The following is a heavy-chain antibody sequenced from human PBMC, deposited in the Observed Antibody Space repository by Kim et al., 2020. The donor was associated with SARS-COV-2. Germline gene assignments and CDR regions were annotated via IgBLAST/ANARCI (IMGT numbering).Heavy chain of an antibody. V-gene: IGHV1-24*01. CDR3: ATDQKKRITIFGVATGY. J-gene: IGHJ4*02. CDR2: FDPEDGET. CDR1: GYTLTELS. D-gene: IGHD3-3*01. Sequence: ASVKVSCKVSGYTLTELSMHWVRQAPGKGLEWMGGFDPEDGETIYAQKFQGRVTMTEDTSTDTAYMELSSLRSEDTAVYYCATDQKKRITIFGVATGYWGQGTLVTVSS.